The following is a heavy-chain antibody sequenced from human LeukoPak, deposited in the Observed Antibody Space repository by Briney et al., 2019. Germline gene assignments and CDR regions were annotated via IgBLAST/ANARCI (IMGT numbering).Heavy chain of an antibody. V-gene: IGHV3-66*01. J-gene: IGHJ4*02. CDR2: IYAGGTT. D-gene: IGHD3-9*01. CDR3: VRDHYYDCSGYYDY. Sequence: GGSLRLSCAVSGFTVATNYMSWVRQAPGQGLEWVSVIYAGGTTNYADSVRARFTISRDNTANTLYLQMDNLRVEDTAVYYWVRDHYYDCSGYYDYWGQGTLVTVSS. CDR1: GFTVATNY.